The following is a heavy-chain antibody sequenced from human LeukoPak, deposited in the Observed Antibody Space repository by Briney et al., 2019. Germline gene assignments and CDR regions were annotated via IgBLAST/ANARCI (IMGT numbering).Heavy chain of an antibody. CDR2: IYSGGST. Sequence: GGSLRLSCAASGFTFSSYAMSWVRQAPGKGLEWVSVIYSGGSTYYADSVKGRFTISRDNSKNTLYLQMNSLRADDTAVYYCAKVVGGNYNWFDLWGQGTLVTVSS. V-gene: IGHV3-23*03. D-gene: IGHD4-23*01. CDR3: AKVVGGNYNWFDL. J-gene: IGHJ5*02. CDR1: GFTFSSYA.